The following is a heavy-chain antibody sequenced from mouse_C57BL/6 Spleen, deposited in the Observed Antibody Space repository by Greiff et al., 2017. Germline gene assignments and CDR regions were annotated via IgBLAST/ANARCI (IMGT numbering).Heavy chain of an antibody. CDR3: AREGSSYWYFGG. CDR2: ISDGGSYT. J-gene: IGHJ1*03. D-gene: IGHD1-1*01. Sequence: EVKLVESGGGLVKPGGSLKLSCAASGFTFSSYAMSWVRQTPEKRLEWVATISDGGSYTDYPDNVKGRYTISRDNAKNNMYLQMSHLKSEDTAMYYCAREGSSYWYFGGWGTGTTVTVSS. V-gene: IGHV5-4*01. CDR1: GFTFSSYA.